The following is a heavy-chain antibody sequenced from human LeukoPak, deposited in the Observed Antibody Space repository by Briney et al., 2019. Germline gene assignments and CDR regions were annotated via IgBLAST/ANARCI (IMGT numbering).Heavy chain of an antibody. CDR1: GFTFSSYA. J-gene: IGHJ5*02. CDR2: ISYDGSNK. V-gene: IGHV3-30*04. CDR3: ARVVVAEYSNWFDP. D-gene: IGHD2-15*01. Sequence: GGSLRLSCAASGFTFSSYAMHWLRQAPGKGLEWVAVISYDGSNKYYADSVKGRFTISRDNSKNTLYLQMNSLRAEDTAVYYCARVVVAEYSNWFDPWGQGTLVTVSS.